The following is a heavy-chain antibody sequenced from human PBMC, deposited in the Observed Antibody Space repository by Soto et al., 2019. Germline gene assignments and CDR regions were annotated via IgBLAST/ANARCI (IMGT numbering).Heavy chain of an antibody. CDR3: ARVYSGSYSDS. CDR1: GASIRSNNR. V-gene: IGHV4-4*02. J-gene: IGHJ4*02. Sequence: QVQLQESGPGLVKPSGTLSLTCAVSGASIRSNNRWSWVRQPPGKGLEWIGEIFHSGSTNYNPSLKTRLTISVDKSKNQFSLKLSSVTAADPAVYYCARVYSGSYSDSWGRGTLVTVSS. CDR2: IFHSGST. D-gene: IGHD1-26*01.